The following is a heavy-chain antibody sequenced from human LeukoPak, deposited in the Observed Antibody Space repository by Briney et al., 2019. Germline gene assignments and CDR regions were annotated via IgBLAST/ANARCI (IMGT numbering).Heavy chain of an antibody. Sequence: GGSLRLSCAASGFTFSSYSMYWVRQAPGKGLEWVSSISSSSSYIYYADSVKGRFTISRDNSKNTLYLQMNSLRGEDTAVYYCAKDRDSGAIDIWGQGTMVTVSS. CDR2: ISSSSSYI. CDR3: AKDRDSGAIDI. J-gene: IGHJ3*02. D-gene: IGHD3-10*01. CDR1: GFTFSSYS. V-gene: IGHV3-21*01.